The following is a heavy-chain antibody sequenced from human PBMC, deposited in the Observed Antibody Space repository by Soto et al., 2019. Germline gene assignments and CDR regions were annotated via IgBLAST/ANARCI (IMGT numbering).Heavy chain of an antibody. CDR1: GGSISSGGYY. V-gene: IGHV4-31*03. CDR2: IYYSGST. CDR3: ASTARDSSGYYYDY. Sequence: PSETLSLTCTVSGGSISSGGYYWSWIRQHPGKGLEWIGYIYYSGSTYYNPSLKSRVTISVDTSKNQFSLKLSSVTAADTAVYYCASTARDSSGYYYDYWGQGTLVTVSS. D-gene: IGHD3-22*01. J-gene: IGHJ4*02.